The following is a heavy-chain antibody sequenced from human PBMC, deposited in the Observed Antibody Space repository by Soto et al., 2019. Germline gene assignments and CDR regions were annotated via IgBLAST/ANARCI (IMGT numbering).Heavy chain of an antibody. CDR2: MHPNSGNT. Sequence: QVQLVQSGAEVKKPGASVKVSCKASGYTFTGYDINWVRQATGRGLEWMGWMHPNSGNTGYAQKFQGRVTMTRNTSISTAYMELSSLRSEDTAVYYCARDTVTTSQHGMDVWGQGTTVTVSS. D-gene: IGHD4-17*01. V-gene: IGHV1-8*01. J-gene: IGHJ6*02. CDR1: GYTFTGYD. CDR3: ARDTVTTSQHGMDV.